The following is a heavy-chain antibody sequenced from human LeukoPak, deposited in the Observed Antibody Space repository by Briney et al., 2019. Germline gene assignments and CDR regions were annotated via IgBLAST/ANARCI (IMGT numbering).Heavy chain of an antibody. V-gene: IGHV1-69*01. Sequence: SVKVSCKASGGTFSSYAISWVRQAPGQGLEWMGGIIPIFGTANYAQKFQGRVTITADESASTAYMELSSLRSEDTAVYYCARDRTRNNWNYDWFDPWGQGTLVTVSS. CDR3: ARDRTRNNWNYDWFDP. CDR1: GGTFSSYA. D-gene: IGHD1-7*01. CDR2: IIPIFGTA. J-gene: IGHJ5*02.